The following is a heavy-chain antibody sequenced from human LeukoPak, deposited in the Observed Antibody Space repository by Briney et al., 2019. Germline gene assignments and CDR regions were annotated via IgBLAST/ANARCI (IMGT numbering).Heavy chain of an antibody. CDR3: RVDYYDSSGFRSYAFDI. CDR1: GGTFSSYA. CDR2: IIPIFGTA. V-gene: IGHV1-69*05. D-gene: IGHD3-22*01. Sequence: SVKVSCKASGGTFSSYAISWVRQAPGQGLEWMGRIIPIFGTANYAQKFQGRVTITTDESTSTAYMELSSLGSEDTAVYYCRVDYYDSSGFRSYAFDIWGQGTMVTVSS. J-gene: IGHJ3*02.